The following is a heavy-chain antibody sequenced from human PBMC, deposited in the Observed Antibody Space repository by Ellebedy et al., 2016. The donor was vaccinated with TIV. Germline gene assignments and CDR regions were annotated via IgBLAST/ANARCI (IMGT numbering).Heavy chain of an antibody. CDR3: ATFVTRVPVFDAFDI. Sequence: SETLSLTCSVSGASISSSGSYWGWIRQPPGKGLEWIGSIYYSGTTYYNPSLKSRTTISVDTSKNQFSLQLTSVTAADTAVYYCATFVTRVPVFDAFDIWGQGTLVTVSS. V-gene: IGHV4-39*01. J-gene: IGHJ3*02. CDR2: IYYSGTT. D-gene: IGHD3-16*01. CDR1: GASISSSGSY.